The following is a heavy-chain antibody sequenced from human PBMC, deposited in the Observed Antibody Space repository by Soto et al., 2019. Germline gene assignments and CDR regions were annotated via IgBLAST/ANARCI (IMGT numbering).Heavy chain of an antibody. J-gene: IGHJ6*02. CDR3: ARAQDENYGMDV. V-gene: IGHV1-69*12. CDR2: IIPFFGTA. CDR1: GGTFSSSA. Sequence: QVHLVQSGAEVKKPGSSVKVSCKASGGTFSSSAISWVRQAPGQGLEWMGGIIPFFGTASYAQKFQARVAITANESTKTVYMELNSLRSEDTAVYYCARAQDENYGMDVWGQGTTVTVSS.